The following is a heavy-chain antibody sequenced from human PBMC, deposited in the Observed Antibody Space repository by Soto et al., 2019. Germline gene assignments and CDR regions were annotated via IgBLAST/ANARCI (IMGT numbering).Heavy chain of an antibody. CDR3: ARDFDYYDSSGPCDY. CDR1: GFTFSSYA. Sequence: GGSLRLSCAASGFTFSSYAMHWVRQAPGKGLEWVAVISYDGSNKYYADSVKGRFTISRDNSKNTLYLQMNSLRAEDTAVYYCARDFDYYDSSGPCDYWGQGTLVTVSS. J-gene: IGHJ4*02. CDR2: ISYDGSNK. D-gene: IGHD3-22*01. V-gene: IGHV3-30-3*01.